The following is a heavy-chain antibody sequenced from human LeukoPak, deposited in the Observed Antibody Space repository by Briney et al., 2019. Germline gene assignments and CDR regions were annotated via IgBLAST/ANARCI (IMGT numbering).Heavy chain of an antibody. V-gene: IGHV4-34*01. D-gene: IGHD2-2*01. Sequence: SETLSLTCAVYGGSFSGNHWSWIRQPPGKGLEWIGEINHSGSTNYNPSLKSRVTISVDTSKNQFSLELRSMTAADTAVYYCARLSLQKDIVVVPTALDSWGQGTLVTVSS. CDR1: GGSFSGNH. CDR2: INHSGST. CDR3: ARLSLQKDIVVVPTALDS. J-gene: IGHJ4*02.